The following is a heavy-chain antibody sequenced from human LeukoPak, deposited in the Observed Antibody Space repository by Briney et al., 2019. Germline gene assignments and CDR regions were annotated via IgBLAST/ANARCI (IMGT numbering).Heavy chain of an antibody. J-gene: IGHJ4*02. CDR2: INPNSGGT. D-gene: IGHD6-6*01. Sequence: ASVKVSCKASGYTFTGYYMHWVRQAPGQGLEWMGWINPNSGGTNYAQKFQGRVTMTRGTSISTAYMGLSRLRSDDTAVYYCARAIAALDYWGQGTLVTVSS. V-gene: IGHV1-2*02. CDR3: ARAIAALDY. CDR1: GYTFTGYY.